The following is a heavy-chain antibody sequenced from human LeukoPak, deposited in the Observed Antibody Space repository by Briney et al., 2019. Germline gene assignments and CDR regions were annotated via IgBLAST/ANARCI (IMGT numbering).Heavy chain of an antibody. CDR3: VRGSYDAYDY. J-gene: IGHJ4*02. CDR1: GFNFNTYT. D-gene: IGHD3-3*01. Sequence: GGSLRLSCAASGFNFNTYTMNWVRQAPGKGLEWVSSISSDSSYIYYADAVHGRFTVSRDNAKYSLYLQMNSLRAEDTAVYYCVRGSYDAYDYWGQGSLVTVSS. V-gene: IGHV3-21*01. CDR2: ISSDSSYI.